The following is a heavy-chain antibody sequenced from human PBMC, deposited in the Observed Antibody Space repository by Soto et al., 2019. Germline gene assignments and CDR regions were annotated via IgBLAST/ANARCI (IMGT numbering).Heavy chain of an antibody. D-gene: IGHD4-17*01. Sequence: AGGSLRLSCAASGFTFSSSTMNWVRQAPGKGLEWVSSISSDSVWIYYAASVKGRFTISRDNAKNSLFLQMSSLRAEDTAVYYCASGRYGDYSDWGQGNLVTVSS. CDR2: ISSDSVWI. J-gene: IGHJ4*02. CDR1: GFTFSSST. CDR3: ASGRYGDYSD. V-gene: IGHV3-21*01.